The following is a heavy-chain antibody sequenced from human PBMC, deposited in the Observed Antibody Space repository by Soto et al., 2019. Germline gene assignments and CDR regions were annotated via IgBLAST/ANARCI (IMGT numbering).Heavy chain of an antibody. V-gene: IGHV3-30*18. D-gene: IGHD2-2*01. J-gene: IGHJ6*02. CDR1: GFTFSTYG. Sequence: QVQLVESGGGVVQPGRSLRLSCAASGFTFSTYGMHWVRQAPGKGLEWVAVISYDGKNKYYAQSVKGRLTISRDNSKNALALQVNSRRVEDTAVYYCGKGKHCSSTSCHFYCYGMDVWGQGTTVAVSS. CDR2: ISYDGKNK. CDR3: GKGKHCSSTSCHFYCYGMDV.